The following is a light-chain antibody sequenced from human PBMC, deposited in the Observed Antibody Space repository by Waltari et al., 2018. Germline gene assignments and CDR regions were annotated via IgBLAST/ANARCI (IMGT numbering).Light chain of an antibody. CDR2: GAS. V-gene: IGKV3-20*01. Sequence: EIVLTQSPGTLSLSPGERATLSCRASQSVSRGVAWYQQKPGPAPRLLIDGASSRATGIPDRFRGSGSGTDFSLTISRREPEDFAVYYCQKYGTLPATFGQGTKVEIK. CDR3: QKYGTLPAT. CDR1: QSVSRGV. J-gene: IGKJ1*01.